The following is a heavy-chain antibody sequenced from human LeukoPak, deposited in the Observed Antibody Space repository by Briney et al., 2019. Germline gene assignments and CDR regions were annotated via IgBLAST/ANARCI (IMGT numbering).Heavy chain of an antibody. Sequence: PSETLSLTCTVSGGSISSYYWSWIRQPPGKGLEWIGYIYYSGSTNYNPSLKSRVTISVDTSKNQFSLKLSSVTAADTAVYYCARAPYDCGGYYDYYFDYWGQGTLVTVSS. V-gene: IGHV4-59*08. J-gene: IGHJ4*02. CDR2: IYYSGST. CDR1: GGSISSYY. D-gene: IGHD3-22*01. CDR3: ARAPYDCGGYYDYYFDY.